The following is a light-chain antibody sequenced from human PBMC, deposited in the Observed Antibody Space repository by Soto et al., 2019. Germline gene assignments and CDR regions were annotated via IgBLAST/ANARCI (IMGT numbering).Light chain of an antibody. V-gene: IGKV3-15*01. CDR2: GAS. J-gene: IGKJ4*01. CDR3: QQYNNWPHA. Sequence: EMVMTLSPATLSVSPGERATLSCRASQSVSTNLAWYQQKPGQAPRLLIYGASTRATGIPARFSGSGSGTEFTLTISSLQSEDFAIYYCQQYNNWPHAFGGGTKVDIK. CDR1: QSVSTN.